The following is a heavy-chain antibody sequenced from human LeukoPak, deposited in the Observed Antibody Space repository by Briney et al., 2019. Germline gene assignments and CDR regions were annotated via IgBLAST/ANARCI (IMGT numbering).Heavy chain of an antibody. Sequence: LRLSCAASGFIFSDHYMDWVRQPPGKGLEWVGSIYYSGSTDYNPTLKSRVTISVDTSKKQFSLKPSSVTAADTAVYYCARAGGYKTRFDYWGQGTLVTVSS. CDR1: GFIFSDHY. D-gene: IGHD5-24*01. CDR3: ARAGGYKTRFDY. J-gene: IGHJ4*02. CDR2: IYYSGST. V-gene: IGHV4-38-2*01.